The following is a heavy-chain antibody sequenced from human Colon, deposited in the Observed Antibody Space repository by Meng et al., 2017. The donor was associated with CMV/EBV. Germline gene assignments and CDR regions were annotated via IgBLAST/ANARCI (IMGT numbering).Heavy chain of an antibody. V-gene: IGHV3-9*01. D-gene: IGHD2-2*01. Sequence: SLKISCAASGFTFDDYSMHWVRQAPGKGLEWVSGISWNSANIGYADSVKGRFTISRDNAKNTLYLQMNSLRVEDTAVYYCARDGFDTSSYDLWGQGALVTVSS. CDR2: ISWNSANI. J-gene: IGHJ3*01. CDR3: ARDGFDTSSYDL. CDR1: GFTFDDYS.